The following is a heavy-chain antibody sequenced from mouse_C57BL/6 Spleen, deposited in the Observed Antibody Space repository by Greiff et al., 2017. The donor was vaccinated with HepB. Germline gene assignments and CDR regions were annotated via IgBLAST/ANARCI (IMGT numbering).Heavy chain of an antibody. D-gene: IGHD1-1*01. CDR1: GYTFTSYW. V-gene: IGHV1-69*01. J-gene: IGHJ2*01. CDR2: IDPSDSYT. CDR3: ARWGTTVVAQGYFDY. Sequence: VQLQQPGAELVMPGASVKLSCKASGYTFTSYWMHWVKQRPGQGLEWIGEIDPSDSYTNYNQKFKGKSTLTVDKSSSTAYMQLSSLTSEDSAVYYCARWGTTVVAQGYFDYWGQGTTLTVSS.